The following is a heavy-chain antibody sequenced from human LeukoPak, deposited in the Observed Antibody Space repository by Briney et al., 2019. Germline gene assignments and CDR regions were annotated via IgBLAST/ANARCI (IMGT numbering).Heavy chain of an antibody. CDR2: IYSGGST. CDR3: SRDPDGDYGGNSGS. V-gene: IGHV3-66*01. Sequence: GGSLRLSCAASGFTVSTNYMSWVRQAPGKGLEWVSVIYSGGSTYYADSVKGRFAISRDISKNTLYLQLNSLGAEDTAVYFCSRDPDGDYGGNSGSWGQGTLVTVSS. J-gene: IGHJ5*02. D-gene: IGHD4-23*01. CDR1: GFTVSTNY.